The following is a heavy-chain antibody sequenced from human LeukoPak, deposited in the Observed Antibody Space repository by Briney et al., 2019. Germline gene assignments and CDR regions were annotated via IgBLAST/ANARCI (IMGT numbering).Heavy chain of an antibody. CDR1: SDSISSGDYY. CDR3: AREHKSYGDYPYYFGS. CDR2: INKKGGT. Sequence: SQTLSLTCTVSSDSISSGDYYWSWIRQPAGKGLEFIGYINKKGGTFYNPPLKSRVSISIDTSKNQFSLKLTSVTAADTAVYFCAREHKSYGDYPYYFGSWGQGTLVTVSS. V-gene: IGHV4-30-4*01. J-gene: IGHJ4*02. D-gene: IGHD4-17*01.